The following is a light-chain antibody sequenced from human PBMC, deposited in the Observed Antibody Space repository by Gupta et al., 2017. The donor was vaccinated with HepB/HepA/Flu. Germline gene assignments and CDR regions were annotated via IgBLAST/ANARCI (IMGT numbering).Light chain of an antibody. Sequence: SHELTQPPSVSVSPGQTASIPCSGDKLGDQYACWYQQKPGQSPVLVIFQDAKRPSGIPERFSGSISGNTATLTISGTQAMDEADYYCQAWDSSTVVFGGGTKLTVL. V-gene: IGLV3-1*01. CDR1: KLGDQY. CDR3: QAWDSSTVV. CDR2: QDA. J-gene: IGLJ2*01.